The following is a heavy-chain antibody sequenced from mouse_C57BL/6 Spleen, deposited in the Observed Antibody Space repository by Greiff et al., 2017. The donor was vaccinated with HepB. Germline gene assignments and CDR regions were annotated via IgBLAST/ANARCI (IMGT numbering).Heavy chain of an antibody. CDR1: GYTFTSYW. J-gene: IGHJ4*01. D-gene: IGHD1-1*01. CDR2: IYPSDSET. V-gene: IGHV1-61*01. Sequence: QVQLQQPGAELVRPGSSVKLSCKASGYTFTSYWMDWVKQRPGQGLEWIGNIYPSDSETHYNQKFKDKATLTVDKSSSTAYMQLSSLTSEDSAVYYCAGYGYYGRNALDYWGQGTSVTVSS. CDR3: AGYGYYGRNALDY.